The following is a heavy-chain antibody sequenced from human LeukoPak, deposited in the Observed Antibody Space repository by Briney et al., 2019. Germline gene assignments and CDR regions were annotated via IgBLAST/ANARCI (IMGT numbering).Heavy chain of an antibody. Sequence: ASVKVSCKASGYTFTGYYMHWVRQAPGQGLEWMGRINPNSGGTNYAQKFQGRVTMTRDTSISTAYMELSRLGSDDTAVYYCARVGYCSGGSCSPPDYWGQGTLVTVSS. V-gene: IGHV1-2*06. CDR1: GYTFTGYY. J-gene: IGHJ4*02. CDR3: ARVGYCSGGSCSPPDY. D-gene: IGHD2-15*01. CDR2: INPNSGGT.